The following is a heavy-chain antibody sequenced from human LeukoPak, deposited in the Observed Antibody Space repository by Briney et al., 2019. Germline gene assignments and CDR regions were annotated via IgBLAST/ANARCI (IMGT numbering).Heavy chain of an antibody. J-gene: IGHJ5*02. CDR1: GFTFGSYS. CDR3: AGCITMVRGVINWFDP. V-gene: IGHV3-21*01. Sequence: PGGSLRLSCAASGFTFGSYSMNWVRQAPGRGLEWVSSISSSSSYIYYAGSVKGRFTISRDNAKNSLYLQMNSLRAEDTAVYYCAGCITMVRGVINWFDPWGQGTLVTVSS. CDR2: ISSSSSYI. D-gene: IGHD3-10*01.